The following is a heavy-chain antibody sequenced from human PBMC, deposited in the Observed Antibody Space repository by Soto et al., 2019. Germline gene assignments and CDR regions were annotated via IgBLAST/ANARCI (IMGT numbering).Heavy chain of an antibody. CDR2: ISYDGSNK. Sequence: QVQLVESGGGVVQPGRSLRLSCAASGFTFSSYGMHWVRQAPGKGLEWVAVISYDGSNKYYADSVKGRFTISRDTSRNTLYLQMDRLRADDTAMYYCAKDRGFGEYLFDSWGQGTLVTVSS. J-gene: IGHJ4*02. CDR1: GFTFSSYG. CDR3: AKDRGFGEYLFDS. V-gene: IGHV3-30*18. D-gene: IGHD3-10*01.